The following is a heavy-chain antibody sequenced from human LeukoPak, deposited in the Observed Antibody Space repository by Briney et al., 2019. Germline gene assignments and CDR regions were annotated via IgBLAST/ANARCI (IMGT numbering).Heavy chain of an antibody. Sequence: GGSLRLSCAASGFTFDDYAMHWVRQAPGKGLEWVSRISGDGGSTYYADSVKGRFTISRDNSKSSLYQQMNSLRTEDTALYYCAKDISFEAVRGVYFDYWGQGTLVTVSS. J-gene: IGHJ4*02. CDR2: ISGDGGST. CDR3: AKDISFEAVRGVYFDY. D-gene: IGHD3-10*01. V-gene: IGHV3-43*02. CDR1: GFTFDDYA.